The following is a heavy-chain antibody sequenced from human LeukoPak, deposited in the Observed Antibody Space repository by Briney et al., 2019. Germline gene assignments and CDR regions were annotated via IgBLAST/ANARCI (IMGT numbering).Heavy chain of an antibody. V-gene: IGHV1-69*05. Sequence: ASVKVPCKASGGTFSSYAISWVRQAPGQGLEWMGGIIPIFGTANYAQKFQGRVTITTDESTSTAYMELSSLRSEDTAVYYCARAPVTGWNDEMSRRDDAFDIWGQGTMVTVSS. J-gene: IGHJ3*02. CDR3: ARAPVTGWNDEMSRRDDAFDI. D-gene: IGHD1-1*01. CDR1: GGTFSSYA. CDR2: IIPIFGTA.